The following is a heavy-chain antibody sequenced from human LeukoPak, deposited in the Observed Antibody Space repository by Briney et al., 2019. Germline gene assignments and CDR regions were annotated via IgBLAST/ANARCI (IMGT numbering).Heavy chain of an antibody. V-gene: IGHV1-2*04. D-gene: IGHD1-14*01. J-gene: IGHJ3*02. Sequence: ASVKVSCKASGYTFTGYYMSWVRQAPGQGLEWMGWINPDSGGTHYAQNFQGWVTMTRDTSISTAYMELSRLRSDDTAVYYCARGTLTAPRSAFDIWGQGTMVTVSS. CDR1: GYTFTGYY. CDR2: INPDSGGT. CDR3: ARGTLTAPRSAFDI.